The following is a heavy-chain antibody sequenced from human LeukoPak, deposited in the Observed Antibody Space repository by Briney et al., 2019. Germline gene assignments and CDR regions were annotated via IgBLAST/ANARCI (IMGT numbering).Heavy chain of an antibody. CDR2: ISGDGTRT. CDR1: GFSFSSYA. V-gene: IGHV3-23*01. J-gene: IGHJ4*02. D-gene: IGHD3-16*01. CDR3: AKWPEGAMDYFDY. Sequence: PGGSLRLSCAASGFSFSSYAMTWARQAPVKGLEWVSAISGDGTRTYYADSVKGRFTISRDNSKNTLYLETSSLRVEDTAIYYCAKWPEGAMDYFDYWGQGTLVTVSS.